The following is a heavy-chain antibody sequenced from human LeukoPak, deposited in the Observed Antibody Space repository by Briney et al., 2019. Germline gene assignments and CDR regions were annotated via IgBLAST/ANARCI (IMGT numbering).Heavy chain of an antibody. CDR2: IIPIFGTP. J-gene: IGHJ4*02. CDR1: GGTFSSYG. CDR3: ATSSTIFGVVDFDY. V-gene: IGHV1-69*13. D-gene: IGHD3-3*01. Sequence: ASVKVSCKASGGTFSSYGISWVRQAPGQGLEWMGGIIPIFGTPNYAQKFQGRVTITADESTSTAYMELSSLRSEDTAVYYCATSSTIFGVVDFDYWGQGTLVTVSS.